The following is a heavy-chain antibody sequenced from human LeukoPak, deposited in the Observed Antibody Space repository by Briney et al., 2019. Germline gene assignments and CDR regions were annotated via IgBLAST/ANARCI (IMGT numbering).Heavy chain of an antibody. D-gene: IGHD1-1*01. Sequence: SETLSLTCAVYGGSFSNYYWGWIRQPPGKGLEWIGEIHHSGSTNYNPSLMSRVTISVDTSKNQFSLKLSSVTAADTAVYYCARHGPYNWNDELYWYFDLWGRGTLVTVSS. J-gene: IGHJ2*01. CDR3: ARHGPYNWNDELYWYFDL. CDR2: IHHSGST. CDR1: GGSFSNYY. V-gene: IGHV4-34*01.